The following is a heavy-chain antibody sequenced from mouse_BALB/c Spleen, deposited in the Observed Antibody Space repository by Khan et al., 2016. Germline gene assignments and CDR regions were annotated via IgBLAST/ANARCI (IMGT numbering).Heavy chain of an antibody. V-gene: IGHV1-4*01. CDR1: SYTFTSYT. CDR2: INPSSGYT. D-gene: IGHD2-1*01. J-gene: IGHJ3*01. Sequence: QVQLKESGAELARPGASVKMSCKASSYTFTSYTMHWVKQRPGQGLEWIGYINPSSGYTNYNQKFKDKATLTADKSSSTAYMQLSSLTSEDSAVYYCARGGYGNYSCAYWGQGTLVTVSA. CDR3: ARGGYGNYSCAY.